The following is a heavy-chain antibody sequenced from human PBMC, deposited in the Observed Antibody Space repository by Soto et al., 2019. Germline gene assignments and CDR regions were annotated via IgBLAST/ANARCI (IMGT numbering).Heavy chain of an antibody. Sequence: QVQLVPSGAEVKKPGSSVKVSCKACGDTFSNHTISWVRQAPGQRLEWMGSIIPILGVANYSQKCQVRVMITADTSASTVYVEVSSLRAANTAVYYAARVVEMGTVTKGYYKFMDVWGEGGTVSVS. CDR2: IIPILGVA. CDR3: ARVVEMGTVTKGYYKFMDV. J-gene: IGHJ6*03. CDR1: GDTFSNHT. D-gene: IGHD2-21*01. V-gene: IGHV1-69*04.